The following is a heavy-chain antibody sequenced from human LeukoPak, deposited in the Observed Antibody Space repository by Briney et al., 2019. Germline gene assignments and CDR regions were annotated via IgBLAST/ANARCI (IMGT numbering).Heavy chain of an antibody. J-gene: IGHJ4*02. CDR2: MNPNSGNT. Sequence: ASVKVSCKASGYTFTSYDINWVRQATGQGLEWMGWMNPNSGNTGYAQKFQGRVTMTRNTSISTAYMELSSLRSEDTAAYYCARALRRWGYYFDYWGQGTLVTVSS. CDR1: GYTFTSYD. V-gene: IGHV1-8*01. D-gene: IGHD4-23*01. CDR3: ARALRRWGYYFDY.